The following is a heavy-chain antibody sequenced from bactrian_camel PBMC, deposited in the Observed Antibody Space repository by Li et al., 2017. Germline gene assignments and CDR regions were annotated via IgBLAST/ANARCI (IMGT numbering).Heavy chain of an antibody. Sequence: VQLVESGGGSVQAGGSLRLSCAASGPSYKLNLVGWFRRTPGKEREAVAGLYVGGTDTFYTDSVKGRSTISQDTAKNAVYLQMNRLTPEDTAMYICAASGPEGDCYTGSRYWGQGTQVTVSS. D-gene: IGHD3*01. CDR2: LYVGGTDT. CDR1: GPSYKLNL. J-gene: IGHJ4*01. CDR3: AASGPEGDCYTGSRY. V-gene: IGHV3S6*01.